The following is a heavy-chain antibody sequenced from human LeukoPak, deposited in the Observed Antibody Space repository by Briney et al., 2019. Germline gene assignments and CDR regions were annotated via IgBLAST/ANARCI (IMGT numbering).Heavy chain of an antibody. Sequence: GGSLRLSCAASGFTFSSYAMSWVRQAPGKGLEWVSAISGSGGSTYYADSVKGRFTISRDNSKNTLYLQMNSLRSEDTAVYYCASLGSSGWNWFDPWGQGTLVTVSS. V-gene: IGHV3-23*01. CDR3: ASLGSSGWNWFDP. J-gene: IGHJ5*02. CDR2: ISGSGGST. CDR1: GFTFSSYA. D-gene: IGHD6-19*01.